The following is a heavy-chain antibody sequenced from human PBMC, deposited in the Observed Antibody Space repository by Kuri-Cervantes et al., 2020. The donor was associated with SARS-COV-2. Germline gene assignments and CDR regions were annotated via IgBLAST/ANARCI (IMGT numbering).Heavy chain of an antibody. D-gene: IGHD3-22*01. Sequence: GESLKTSGAASGFTFSSLWMRWGRQAPGKGLGWVANIKQDGSEKYYVDSVKVRFTISRDNAKTSLYLQMNRLRAEDTAVYYCAMKCTRNKYYDSSGSFDYWGQGTLVTVSS. J-gene: IGHJ4*02. CDR2: IKQDGSEK. CDR1: GFTFSSLW. V-gene: IGHV3-7*02. CDR3: AMKCTRNKYYDSSGSFDY.